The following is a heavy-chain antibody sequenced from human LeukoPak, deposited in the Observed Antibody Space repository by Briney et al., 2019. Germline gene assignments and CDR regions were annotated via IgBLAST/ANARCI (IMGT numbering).Heavy chain of an antibody. CDR1: GYTFNRYG. CDR3: ARDPSNTSGYNTWFDY. J-gene: IGHJ4*02. D-gene: IGHD3-3*01. Sequence: APVKVSCKASGYTFNRYGISWVRQAPGQGLEWMGWISCYNGDTHYSQNYQGRLTMTTDTSTSTAYMELRSLRSDDTAVYYCARDPSNTSGYNTWFDYWGQGTLVTVSS. V-gene: IGHV1-18*01. CDR2: ISCYNGDT.